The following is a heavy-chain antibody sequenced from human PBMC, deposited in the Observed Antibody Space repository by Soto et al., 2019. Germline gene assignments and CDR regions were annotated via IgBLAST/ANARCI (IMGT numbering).Heavy chain of an antibody. Sequence: PSETLSLTCTVSGGAISCYYWTWLRQSAGKGLEWIGRIYSSGGTKYNPSLQSRVTMSLDTSKNQFSLRLSSVTAADTAVYYCARGQRFSDSFDPWGQGILVTVSS. CDR1: GGAISCYY. D-gene: IGHD3-3*01. CDR2: IYSSGGT. J-gene: IGHJ5*02. CDR3: ARGQRFSDSFDP. V-gene: IGHV4-4*07.